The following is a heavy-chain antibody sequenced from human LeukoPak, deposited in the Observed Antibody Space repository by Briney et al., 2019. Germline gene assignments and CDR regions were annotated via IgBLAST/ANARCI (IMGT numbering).Heavy chain of an antibody. CDR3: AKDDSNYVYWYFDL. D-gene: IGHD4-11*01. J-gene: IGHJ2*01. V-gene: IGHV3-23*01. CDR2: ISGSGGST. Sequence: GGSLRLSCAASGFTFSRYAMSWVRQAPGKGLEWVSAISGSGGSTYYADSVKGRFTISRDNSKNTLYLQMNSLRAEDTAVYYCAKDDSNYVYWYFDLWGRGTLVTVSS. CDR1: GFTFSRYA.